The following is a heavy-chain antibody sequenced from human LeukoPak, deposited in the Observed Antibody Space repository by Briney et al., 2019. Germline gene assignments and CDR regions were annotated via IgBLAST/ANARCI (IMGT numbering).Heavy chain of an antibody. CDR2: NSYSGIT. V-gene: IGHV4-59*01. D-gene: IGHD1-26*01. CDR1: GGSISSYY. Sequence: SETLSLTCTVSGGSISSYYWSWIRQPPGKGLEWIGYNSYSGITNYDPSLKSRVTISVDTSKNHFSLNLSSVTAADTAVYYCARVGSGSFDCWGQGILVIVSS. CDR3: ARVGSGSFDC. J-gene: IGHJ4*02.